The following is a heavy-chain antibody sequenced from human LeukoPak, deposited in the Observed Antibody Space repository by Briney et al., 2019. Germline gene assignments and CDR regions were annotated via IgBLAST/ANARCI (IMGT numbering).Heavy chain of an antibody. CDR3: ARDLGLDSVVPAANMDV. V-gene: IGHV4-4*07. Sequence: SETLSLTCTVSGGSISSYYWSWIRQPAGKGLEWIGRIYTSGSTNYNPSLKSRVTMLVDTSKNQFSLKLSSVTAADTAVYYCARDLGLDSVVPAANMDVWGKGTTVTVSS. CDR2: IYTSGST. J-gene: IGHJ6*03. D-gene: IGHD2-2*01. CDR1: GGSISSYY.